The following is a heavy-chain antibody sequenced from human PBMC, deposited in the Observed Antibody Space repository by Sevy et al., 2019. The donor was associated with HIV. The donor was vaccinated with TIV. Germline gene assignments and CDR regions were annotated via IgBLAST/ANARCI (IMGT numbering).Heavy chain of an antibody. V-gene: IGHV3-23*01. CDR1: GFTFSSYA. J-gene: IGHJ4*02. Sequence: GGSLRLSCTASGFTFSSYAMSWVRQAPGKGLEWVSAISGSGGSTYYADSVKGRFTISRDNSKNTLYLQMNSLRAEDTAVYYSAKLLGQDEDYWGQGTLVTVSS. CDR2: ISGSGGST. CDR3: AKLLGQDEDY.